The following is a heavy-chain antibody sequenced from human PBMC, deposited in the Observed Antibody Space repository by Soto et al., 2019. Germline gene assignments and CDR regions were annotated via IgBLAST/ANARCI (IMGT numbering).Heavy chain of an antibody. CDR1: GGTFSSYA. Sequence: QVHLVQSGAEGKKPGSSVTVSCKASGGTFSSYAISLVRQAPGQGLEWLGGIIPIFGTANYAQKFQGRVTITADESTSTAYMELSSLRSEDTAVYYCASSSSSYYCCGMDVWGQGTTVTVSS. V-gene: IGHV1-69*12. J-gene: IGHJ6*02. CDR3: ASSSSSYYCCGMDV. CDR2: IIPIFGTA. D-gene: IGHD6-6*01.